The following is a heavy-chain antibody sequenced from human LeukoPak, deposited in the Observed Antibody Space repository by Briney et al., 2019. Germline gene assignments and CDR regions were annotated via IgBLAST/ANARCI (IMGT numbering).Heavy chain of an antibody. V-gene: IGHV3-30*18. CDR3: AKLLWFGEYFDY. CDR1: GGSIRNSS. J-gene: IGHJ4*02. D-gene: IGHD3-10*01. CDR2: ISYDGSNK. Sequence: LSLTCAVSGGSIRNSSFYWGWIRQAPGKGLEWVAVISYDGSNKYYADSVKGRFTISRDNSKNTLYLQMNSLRAEDTAVYYCAKLLWFGEYFDYWGQGTLVTVSS.